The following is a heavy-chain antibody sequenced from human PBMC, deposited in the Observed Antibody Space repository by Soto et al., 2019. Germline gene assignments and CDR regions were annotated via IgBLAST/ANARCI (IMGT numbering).Heavy chain of an antibody. D-gene: IGHD3-3*01. CDR1: GGSFSGYY. CDR3: ARSQPVYDFRSGYYTGIPGWFDP. V-gene: IGHV4-34*01. J-gene: IGHJ5*02. Sequence: SETLSLTCAVYGGSFSGYYWSWIRQPPGKGLEWIGEINHSGSTNYNPSLKSRVTISVDTSKNQFSLKLSSVTAADTAVYYCARSQPVYDFRSGYYTGIPGWFDPRGQGTLVTVSS. CDR2: INHSGST.